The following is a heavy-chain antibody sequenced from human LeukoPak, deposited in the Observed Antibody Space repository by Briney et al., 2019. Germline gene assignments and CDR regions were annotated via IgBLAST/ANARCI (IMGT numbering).Heavy chain of an antibody. CDR1: GGSFSGYY. J-gene: IGHJ6*02. V-gene: IGHV4-34*01. D-gene: IGHD4-17*01. CDR2: INHSGST. CDR3: ARGREYGDSSGVYYYYGMDV. Sequence: SETLSLTCAVYGGSFSGYYWSWIRQPPGKGLEWMGEINHSGSTNDNPSLKSRVTISVDTSKNQFSLKLSSVTAADTAVYYCARGREYGDSSGVYYYYGMDVWGQGTTVTVSS.